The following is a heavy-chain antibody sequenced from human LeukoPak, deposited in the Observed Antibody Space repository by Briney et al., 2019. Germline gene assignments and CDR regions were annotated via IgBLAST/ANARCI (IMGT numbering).Heavy chain of an antibody. D-gene: IGHD1-1*01. V-gene: IGHV3-21*01. Sequence: PGGFLRLSCAASGFTFSSYSMNWVRQAPGKGLEWVSFISSSGSYIYYADSVKGRFTISRDNAKNSLYLQMNRLRAEDTAVYYCARDSVEGREDYWGQGTLVTVSS. J-gene: IGHJ4*02. CDR1: GFTFSSYS. CDR2: ISSSGSYI. CDR3: ARDSVEGREDY.